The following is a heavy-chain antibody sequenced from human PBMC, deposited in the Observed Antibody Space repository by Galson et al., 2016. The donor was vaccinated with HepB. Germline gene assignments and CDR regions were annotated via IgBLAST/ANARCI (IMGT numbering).Heavy chain of an antibody. CDR2: IKSKSDGGTT. D-gene: IGHD3-22*01. CDR1: GFAFSNVW. J-gene: IGHJ4*02. V-gene: IGHV3-15*01. CDR3: TTLIKYFYDRSYYFDY. Sequence: SLRLSCAASGFAFSNVWMSWVRQAPGKGLEWVGRIKSKSDGGTTDYAAPVKGRFTISRDDSENTLYLEMNSLKTEDTGVYYCTTLIKYFYDRSYYFDYWGQGTLVTVSS.